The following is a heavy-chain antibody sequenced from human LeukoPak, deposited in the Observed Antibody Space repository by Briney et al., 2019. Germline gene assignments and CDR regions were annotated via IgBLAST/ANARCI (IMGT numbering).Heavy chain of an antibody. CDR2: IYYSGST. Sequence: SETLSLTCTVSGYSISSGYFWGWMRQPPGKGLEWIGSIYYSGSTYYNPSLKSRVTISVDTSKNQFSLKLSSVTAADTAVYYCARYFRPDAADSLGWFDPWGQGTLVTVSS. V-gene: IGHV4-38-2*02. CDR3: ARYFRPDAADSLGWFDP. CDR1: GYSISSGYF. J-gene: IGHJ5*02. D-gene: IGHD3-22*01.